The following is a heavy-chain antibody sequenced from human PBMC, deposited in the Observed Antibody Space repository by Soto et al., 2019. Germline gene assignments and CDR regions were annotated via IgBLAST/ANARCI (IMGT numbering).Heavy chain of an antibody. D-gene: IGHD6-13*01. CDR3: AREHSSSWSNWFDP. CDR1: GYTFTIYG. V-gene: IGHV1-18*04. J-gene: IGHJ5*02. CDR2: ISAYNGNT. Sequence: ASVKVSCKASGYTFTIYGISCVLQSPGQGLDWMGWISAYNGNTNYAQKLQGRVTMTTDTSTSTAYMELRSLRSDDTAVYYCAREHSSSWSNWFDPWGQGTLVTVSS.